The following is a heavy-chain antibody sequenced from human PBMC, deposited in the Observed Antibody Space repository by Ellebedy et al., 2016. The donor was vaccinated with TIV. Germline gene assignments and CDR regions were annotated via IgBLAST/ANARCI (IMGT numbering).Heavy chain of an antibody. CDR2: ITPSGGGA. CDR1: RDSFTSYY. D-gene: IGHD2-8*01. Sequence: ASVKVSXKASRDSFTSYYLHWVRQAPGQGLEWMGIITPSGGGASYAQKFQGRVTMTSDTSTSTVYMELSSLRSDDTAVYYCARDREGYCIKGVCSHPHHWGQGTRVTVSS. V-gene: IGHV1-46*01. CDR3: ARDREGYCIKGVCSHPHH. J-gene: IGHJ5*02.